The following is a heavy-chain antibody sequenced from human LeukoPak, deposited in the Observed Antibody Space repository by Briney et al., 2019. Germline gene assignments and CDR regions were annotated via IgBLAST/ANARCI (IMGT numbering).Heavy chain of an antibody. CDR2: MNPKSGDT. CDR1: GYIFIDYE. V-gene: IGHV1-8*02. J-gene: IGHJ6*03. CDR3: ARGRYMDV. Sequence: ASVKVSCKASGYIFIDYETNWVRQAPGQGLEWMGWMNPKSGDTGYEQKFQGRVTITRDSSISTVYMELSSLGSEDTALYYCARGRYMDVWGKGTMVTVSS.